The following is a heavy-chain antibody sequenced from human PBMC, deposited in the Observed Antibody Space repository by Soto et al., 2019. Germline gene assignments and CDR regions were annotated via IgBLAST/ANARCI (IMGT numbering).Heavy chain of an antibody. CDR2: IYYSGST. D-gene: IGHD3-9*01. Sequence: QVQLQESGPGLVKPSQTLSLTCTVSGGSISSGDYYWSWIRQHPGKGLEWIGYIYYSGSTYYNPALRRRVTVAVDRAETPFSLQLSSVTAADTAVYYCAREENILTGCSGWFDPWGQGTLVTVSS. V-gene: IGHV4-31*03. CDR3: AREENILTGCSGWFDP. J-gene: IGHJ5*02. CDR1: GGSISSGDYY.